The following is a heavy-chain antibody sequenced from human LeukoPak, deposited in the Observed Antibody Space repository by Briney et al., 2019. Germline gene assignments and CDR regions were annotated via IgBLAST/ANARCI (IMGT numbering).Heavy chain of an antibody. D-gene: IGHD3-9*01. CDR3: ARGGRRVYDILTGYYDY. J-gene: IGHJ4*02. Sequence: SETLSLTCTVSGGSIRTYYWSWIRQPPGKGLEWVGYISYDGNTNYNPSLETRVTISVDTSKSQFSLKLSSVTAADTAVYYCARGGRRVYDILTGYYDYWGRGTLVTVSS. V-gene: IGHV4-59*12. CDR1: GGSIRTYY. CDR2: ISYDGNT.